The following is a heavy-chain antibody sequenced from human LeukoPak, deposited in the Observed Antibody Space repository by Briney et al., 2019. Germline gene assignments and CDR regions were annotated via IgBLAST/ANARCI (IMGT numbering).Heavy chain of an antibody. CDR3: ARARLEAIYYYYYMDV. CDR2: IYYSGST. D-gene: IGHD1-1*01. Sequence: SETLSLTCTVSGGSVSSYYWSWIRQPPGKGLEWIGYIYYSGSTNYNPSLKSRVTISVDTPKNQFSLKLSSVTAADTAVYYCARARLEAIYYYYYMDVWGKGTTVTVSS. CDR1: GGSVSSYY. J-gene: IGHJ6*03. V-gene: IGHV4-59*02.